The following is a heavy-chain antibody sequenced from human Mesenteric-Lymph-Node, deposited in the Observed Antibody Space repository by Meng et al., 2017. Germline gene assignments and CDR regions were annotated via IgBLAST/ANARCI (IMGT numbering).Heavy chain of an antibody. J-gene: IGHJ4*02. CDR3: AKHNADY. V-gene: IGHV3-9*03. CDR1: GFTFDDYA. CDR2: ISWNSGNI. Sequence: SLKISCAASGFTFDDYAMHWVRQAPGKGLEWVSGISWNSGNIGYADSVKGRFTISRDNAKNSLYLQMNSLRAEDMALYYCAKHNADYWGQGTLVTVSS.